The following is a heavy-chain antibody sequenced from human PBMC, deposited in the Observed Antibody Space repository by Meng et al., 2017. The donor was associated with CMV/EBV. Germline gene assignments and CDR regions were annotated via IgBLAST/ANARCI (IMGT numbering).Heavy chain of an antibody. J-gene: IGHJ4*02. CDR1: GGSCSGYY. V-gene: IGHV4-34*01. D-gene: IGHD2-15*01. CDR3: ASSLTYPDY. CDR2: INHSGST. Sequence: QVQLQRWGAGLLKPAETLSLTCAVYGGSCSGYYWSWIRQPPGKGLEWIGEINHSGSTNYNPSLKSRVTISVDTSKNQFSLKLSSVTAADTAVYYCASSLTYPDYWGQGTLVTVSS.